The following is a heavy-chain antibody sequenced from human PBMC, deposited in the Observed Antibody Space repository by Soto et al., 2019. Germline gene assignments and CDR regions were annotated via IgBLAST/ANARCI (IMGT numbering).Heavy chain of an antibody. V-gene: IGHV1-69*06. D-gene: IGHD3-22*01. CDR3: ARDSSGYYDFDY. CDR2: IIPIFGTA. J-gene: IGHJ4*02. Sequence: SVKVSCKASGGTFSSYAISWVRQAPGQGLEWMGGIIPIFGTANYAQKFQGRVTITADKSTSTAYMELSSLRSEDTAVYYCARDSSGYYDFDYWGQGTLVTVSS. CDR1: GGTFSSYA.